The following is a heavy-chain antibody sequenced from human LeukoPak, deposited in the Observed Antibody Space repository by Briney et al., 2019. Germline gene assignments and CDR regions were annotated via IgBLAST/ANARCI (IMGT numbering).Heavy chain of an antibody. J-gene: IGHJ4*02. V-gene: IGHV4-59*01. CDR2: IYYSGST. CDR1: GGSISSYY. D-gene: IGHD5-18*01. Sequence: SETLSLTCTVSGGSISSYYWSWIRQPPGKGLEWIGYIYYSGSTNYNPSLKSRVTISVDASKNQFSLKLSSVTAADTAVYYCASFRGDSYGFDYWGQGTLVTVSS. CDR3: ASFRGDSYGFDY.